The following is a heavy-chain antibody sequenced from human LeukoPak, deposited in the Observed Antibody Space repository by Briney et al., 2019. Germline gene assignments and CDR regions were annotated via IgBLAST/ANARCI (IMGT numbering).Heavy chain of an antibody. CDR1: GDSVTSNSAA. CDR2: TYYRSKWYN. V-gene: IGHV6-1*01. Sequence: SQTLSLTCAISGDSVTSNSAAWNWIMQSPSRGLEWLGRTYYRSKWYNDYAVSVKSRITINSDTSKNQFSLQPNSVTPEDTAVYYCAREKFVFIAAAGAFDYWGQGTLVTVSS. J-gene: IGHJ4*02. CDR3: AREKFVFIAAAGAFDY. D-gene: IGHD6-13*01.